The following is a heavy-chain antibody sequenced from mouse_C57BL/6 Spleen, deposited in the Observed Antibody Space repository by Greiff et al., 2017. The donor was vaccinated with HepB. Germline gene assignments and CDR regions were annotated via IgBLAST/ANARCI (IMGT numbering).Heavy chain of an antibody. J-gene: IGHJ2*01. CDR3: ARLDGYYPYFDY. D-gene: IGHD2-3*01. Sequence: QVQLQQSGAELVMPGASVKLSCKASGYTFTSYWMHWVKQRPGQGLEWIGEIDPSDSYTNYNQKFKGKSTLTVDKSSSTAYMQLSSLTSEDSAVYYCARLDGYYPYFDYWGQGTTLTVSS. CDR1: GYTFTSYW. CDR2: IDPSDSYT. V-gene: IGHV1-69*01.